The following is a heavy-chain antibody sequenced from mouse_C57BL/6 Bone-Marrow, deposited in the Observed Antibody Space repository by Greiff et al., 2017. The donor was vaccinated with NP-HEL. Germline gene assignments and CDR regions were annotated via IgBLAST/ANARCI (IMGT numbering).Heavy chain of an antibody. CDR3: ARRARGVTSSTYFDV. Sequence: QVTLNVSGPGILQSSQTLSLTCSFSGFSLSTSGMGVSWIRQPSGKGLEWLAHIYWDDDKRYNPSLKSRLTISKDTSRNQVFLKITSVDTADTATCYCARRARGVTSSTYFDVWGTGTTVTVSS. CDR2: IYWDDDK. J-gene: IGHJ1*03. D-gene: IGHD2-2*01. CDR1: GFSLSTSGMG. V-gene: IGHV8-12*01.